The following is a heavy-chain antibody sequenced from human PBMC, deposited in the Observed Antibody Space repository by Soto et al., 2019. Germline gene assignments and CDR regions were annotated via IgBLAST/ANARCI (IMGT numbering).Heavy chain of an antibody. Sequence: QVQLQQWGAGLLKPSETLSLTCAVYGGSFSGYYWNWIRQPPGKGLEWIGEINHSGITNYNPSLNSLLTISLDTSKSQFSLKLSSVTAADTAVYYCAVDGARIGYWGPGTLVTVSS. CDR3: AVDGARIGY. V-gene: IGHV4-34*01. D-gene: IGHD2-15*01. CDR1: GGSFSGYY. J-gene: IGHJ4*02. CDR2: INHSGIT.